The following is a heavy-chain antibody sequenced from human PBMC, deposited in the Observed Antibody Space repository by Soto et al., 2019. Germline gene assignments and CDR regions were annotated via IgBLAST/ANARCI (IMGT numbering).Heavy chain of an antibody. CDR2: VIPIFGKP. Sequence: QVRLVQPEAEVKKPGSSVKVSCKASGGTFTSDATAWVRQARGQGLEWMGGVIPIFGKPSYTQKFQGRVTITADKSTSTVYMELSSLKSEDTAVYSCARCHFDNSGPGYLEFWGQGTLVTVS. CDR3: ARCHFDNSGPGYLEF. J-gene: IGHJ4*02. CDR1: GGTFTSDA. D-gene: IGHD3-22*01. V-gene: IGHV1-69*06.